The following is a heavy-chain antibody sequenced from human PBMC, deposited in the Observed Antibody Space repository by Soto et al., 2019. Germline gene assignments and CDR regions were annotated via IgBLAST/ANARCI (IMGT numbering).Heavy chain of an antibody. CDR2: ISYDGSNK. CDR1: GFTFSSYA. D-gene: IGHD3-22*01. V-gene: IGHV3-30-3*01. CDR3: ARDPLNYYDSSPNDAFDI. Sequence: GGSLRLSCAASGFTFSSYAMHWVRQAPGKGLEWVAVISYDGSNKYYADSVKGRFTISRDNSKNTLYLQMNSLRAEDTAVYYCARDPLNYYDSSPNDAFDIWGQGTMVTVSS. J-gene: IGHJ3*02.